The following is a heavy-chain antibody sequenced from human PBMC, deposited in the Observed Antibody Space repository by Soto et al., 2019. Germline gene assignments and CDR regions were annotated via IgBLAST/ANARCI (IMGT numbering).Heavy chain of an antibody. CDR3: ARDQGFTIFAVVSYYYYAMDV. D-gene: IGHD3-3*01. CDR1: GFTFSSYV. J-gene: IGHJ6*02. CDR2: IWYDGSNK. V-gene: IGHV3-33*01. Sequence: QVQLVESGGGVVQPGRSLRLSCAAAGFTFSSYVMHWVRQAPGKGLEWVAVIWYDGSNKYYADSVKGRFTISRDNSKNTLYLQMNSLRAEDTAVYYCARDQGFTIFAVVSYYYYAMDVWGQGTTVTVSS.